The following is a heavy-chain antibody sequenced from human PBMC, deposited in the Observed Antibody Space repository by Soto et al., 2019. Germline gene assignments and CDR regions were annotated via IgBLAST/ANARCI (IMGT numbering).Heavy chain of an antibody. CDR1: GYSFTSYW. Sequence: VEALKITWKGSGYSFTSYWIGWVRQMPGKGLELMVIIYTGDSDTRYSPSFQGQVTISADKSIRTAYLQWSSLKASDTAMYYCARLDSRVRYGMHXWGQGTTVTVS. CDR3: ARLDSRVRYGMHX. D-gene: IGHD5-18*01. V-gene: IGHV5-51*01. CDR2: IYTGDSDT. J-gene: IGHJ6*02.